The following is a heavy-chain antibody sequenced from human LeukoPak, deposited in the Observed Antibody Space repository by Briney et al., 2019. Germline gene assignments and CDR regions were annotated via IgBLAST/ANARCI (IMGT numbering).Heavy chain of an antibody. D-gene: IGHD2-21*02. CDR1: GGSISSGDYY. CDR2: IYYIGNT. CDR3: ASAYCGGDCTPYWNFDL. J-gene: IGHJ2*01. V-gene: IGHV4-30-4*01. Sequence: SETLSLTCTVSGGSISSGDYYWSWIRQPPGKGLEWIGYIYYIGNTFYNPSLKSRVTISVDTSKNQFSLKLSSVTAADTAVYYCASAYCGGDCTPYWNFDLWGRGTLVTVSS.